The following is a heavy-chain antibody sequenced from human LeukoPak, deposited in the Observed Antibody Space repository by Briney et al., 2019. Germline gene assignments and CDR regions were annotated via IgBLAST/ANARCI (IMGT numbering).Heavy chain of an antibody. V-gene: IGHV3-23*01. CDR1: GFTFSSYA. J-gene: IGHJ6*02. CDR2: ISGSGGST. Sequence: PGGSLRLSCAASGFTFSSYAMSWVRQAPGKGLEWVSAISGSGGSTYYADSVKGRFTISRDNSKNTLYLQMNSLRAEDTAVYYCAKDLQKLSYYDFWSGHYPYYYYGMDVWGQGTTVTVSS. CDR3: AKDLQKLSYYDFWSGHYPYYYYGMDV. D-gene: IGHD3-3*01.